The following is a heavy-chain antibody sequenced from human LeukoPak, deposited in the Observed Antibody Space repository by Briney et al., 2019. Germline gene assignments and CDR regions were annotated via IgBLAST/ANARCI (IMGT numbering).Heavy chain of an antibody. Sequence: SETLSLTCTVSGGSISSYYWSWIRQPAGKGLEWIGRIYTSGSTNYNPSLKSRVTISVDTSKNQFSLKLSSVTAADTAVYYCARSEPIVGATTYWGQGTLVTVSS. CDR3: ARSEPIVGATTY. CDR2: IYTSGST. V-gene: IGHV4-4*07. J-gene: IGHJ4*02. CDR1: GGSISSYY. D-gene: IGHD1-26*01.